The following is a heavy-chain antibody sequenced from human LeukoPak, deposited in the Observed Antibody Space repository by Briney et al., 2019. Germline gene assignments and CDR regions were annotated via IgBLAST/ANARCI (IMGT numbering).Heavy chain of an antibody. J-gene: IGHJ3*02. CDR3: ARHSGVGYYYEYRGFDI. Sequence: SETLSLTCTVSGGSISSYYWGWIRQPPGKGLEWIGSIYYSGSTYYNPSLKSRVTISVDTSKNQFSLKLSSVTAADTAVYYCARHSGVGYYYEYRGFDIWGQGTMVTVSS. V-gene: IGHV4-39*01. CDR2: IYYSGST. D-gene: IGHD3-22*01. CDR1: GGSISSYY.